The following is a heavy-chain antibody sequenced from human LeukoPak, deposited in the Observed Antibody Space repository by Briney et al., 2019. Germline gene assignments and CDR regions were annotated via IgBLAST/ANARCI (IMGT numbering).Heavy chain of an antibody. J-gene: IGHJ4*02. V-gene: IGHV1-2*06. CDR2: INPNSGGT. D-gene: IGHD5-24*01. CDR1: GYTFTGYY. CDR3: ARNLEMATIGGIDY. Sequence: ASVKVSCKASGYTFTGYYIYWVRQAPGQGLEWMGRINPNSGGTNYAQKFQGRVTMTRDTSISTAYMGPSRLRSDDTAVYYCARNLEMATIGGIDYWGQGTLVIVSS.